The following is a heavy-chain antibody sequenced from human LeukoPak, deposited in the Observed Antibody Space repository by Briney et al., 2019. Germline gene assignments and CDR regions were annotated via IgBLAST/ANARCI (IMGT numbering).Heavy chain of an antibody. V-gene: IGHV3-23*01. CDR2: ICGGGGDT. CDR1: GTSFSNYA. D-gene: IGHD2-15*01. CDR3: VRGRTASCYSPSDY. J-gene: IGHJ4*02. Sequence: GGSLRLSCAASGTSFSNYAMTWVRQAPGKGLEWVSTICGGGGDTHYADSVKGRFAISRDTSKYTLQLQMNSLRAEDAAVYYCVRGRTASCYSPSDYWGQGILVTVSS.